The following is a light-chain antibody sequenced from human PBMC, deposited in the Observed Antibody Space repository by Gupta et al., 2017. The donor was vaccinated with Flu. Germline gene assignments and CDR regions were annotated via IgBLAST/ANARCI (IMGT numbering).Light chain of an antibody. CDR2: DAS. CDR1: QTVTTF. CDR3: QQRNNWPSVT. J-gene: IGKJ5*01. Sequence: IVLTQSPATLSLSPGDRATISCRASQTVTTFLAWFQHKPGQPPRLLIYDASKRATDVPSRFSGGGSGTDFTLTINSLEPEDFAVYYCQQRNNWPSVTFGQGTRLEIK. V-gene: IGKV3-11*01.